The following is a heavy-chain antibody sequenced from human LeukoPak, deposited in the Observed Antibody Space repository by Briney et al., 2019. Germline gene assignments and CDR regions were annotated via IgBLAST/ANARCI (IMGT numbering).Heavy chain of an antibody. Sequence: SETLSLTCAVYGGSFSGYYWSWIRQPPGKGLEWFGEINHSGSTNYNPSLKSRVTISVDTSKNQFSLKLGSVTAADTAVYYCAREPYYYDSSGYYYVGSFDYWGQGTLVTVSS. CDR1: GGSFSGYY. V-gene: IGHV4-34*01. J-gene: IGHJ4*02. CDR2: INHSGST. D-gene: IGHD3-22*01. CDR3: AREPYYYDSSGYYYVGSFDY.